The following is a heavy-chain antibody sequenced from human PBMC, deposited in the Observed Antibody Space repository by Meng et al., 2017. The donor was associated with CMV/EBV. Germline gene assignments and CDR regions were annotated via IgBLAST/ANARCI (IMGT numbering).Heavy chain of an antibody. V-gene: IGHV3-7*01. CDR1: GFTFSSYW. CDR2: IKQDGSEK. Sequence: GESLKISCAASGFTFSSYWMSWVRQAPGKGLEWVANIKQDGSEKYYVDSVKGRFTISRDNAKNSLYLQMNSLRAEDTAVHYCARSDCSSTSCYNYYYYGMDVWGQGTTVTVSS. D-gene: IGHD2-2*02. CDR3: ARSDCSSTSCYNYYYYGMDV. J-gene: IGHJ6*02.